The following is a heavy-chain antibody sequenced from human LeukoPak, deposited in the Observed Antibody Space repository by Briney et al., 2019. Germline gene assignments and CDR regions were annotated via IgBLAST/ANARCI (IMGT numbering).Heavy chain of an antibody. D-gene: IGHD3-3*01. CDR3: ARDYGDNLWSGFLD. CDR2: IKPDGSET. J-gene: IGHJ4*02. Sequence: GGSLRLSCAASGFTFSNYWMSWVRQAPGKGLEWVANIKPDGSETYYVDSVKGRFTISRDNAKNSVYLQMTSLGAEDTAVYYCARDYGDNLWSGFLDWGQGTLVIVSS. CDR1: GFTFSNYW. V-gene: IGHV3-7*03.